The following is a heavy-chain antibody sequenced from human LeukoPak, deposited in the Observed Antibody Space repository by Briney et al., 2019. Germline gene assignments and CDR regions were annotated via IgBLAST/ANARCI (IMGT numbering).Heavy chain of an antibody. CDR1: GFTFSSYS. D-gene: IGHD5-24*01. V-gene: IGHV3-21*01. Sequence: GGSLRLSCAASGFTFSSYSMNWVRQAPVKGLEWVSSFGTRSSSIYYADSVKGRFTISRDNARNSLYLQMNSLKAEDTAVYYCARERDEGFDYWGQGTLVTVSS. CDR3: ARERDEGFDY. CDR2: FGTRSSSI. J-gene: IGHJ4*02.